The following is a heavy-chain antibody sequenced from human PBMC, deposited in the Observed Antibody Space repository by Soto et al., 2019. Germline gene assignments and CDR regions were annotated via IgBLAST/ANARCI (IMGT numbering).Heavy chain of an antibody. V-gene: IGHV3-21*05. CDR2: ISSSSSYT. CDR3: ASTSVVVAATFDY. D-gene: IGHD2-15*01. Sequence: PGGSLRLSCAGSGFTLTRSAVSWVRQAPGKGLEWVSYISSSSSYTNYADSVKGRFTISRDNAKNSLYLQMNSLRAEDTAVYYCASTSVVVAATFDYWGQGTLVTVSS. CDR1: GFTLTRSA. J-gene: IGHJ4*02.